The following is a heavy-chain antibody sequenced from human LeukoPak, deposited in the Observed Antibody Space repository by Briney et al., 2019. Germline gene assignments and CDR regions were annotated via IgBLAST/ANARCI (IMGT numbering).Heavy chain of an antibody. CDR1: GFNFGAYA. CDR3: TRNGRGCSSTSCYAGRLDP. J-gene: IGHJ5*02. V-gene: IGHV3-49*04. D-gene: IGHD2-2*01. Sequence: GRSLRLSCTASGFNFGAYAMSWVRQAPGKGLEWVGFVTSQAFGGRIEYAASVRGRFTISRDDSKSTAYLQMNSLKTEDTAVYFCTRNGRGCSSTSCYAGRLDPWGQGTQVTVSS. CDR2: VTSQAFGGRI.